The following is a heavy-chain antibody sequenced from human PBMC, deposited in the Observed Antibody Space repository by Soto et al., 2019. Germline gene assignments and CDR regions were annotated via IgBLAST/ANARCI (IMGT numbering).Heavy chain of an antibody. V-gene: IGHV3-48*03. D-gene: IGHD3-16*01. Sequence: GGSLRLSCAASGFTFSSYEMNWVRQAPGKGLEWVSYISSSGSTIYYADSVKGRFTISRDNAKNSLYLQMNSLRAEDTAVYYCAREVYDSVWGSYPNDAFDIWGQGTMVTVSS. CDR3: AREVYDSVWGSYPNDAFDI. CDR1: GFTFSSYE. CDR2: ISSSGSTI. J-gene: IGHJ3*02.